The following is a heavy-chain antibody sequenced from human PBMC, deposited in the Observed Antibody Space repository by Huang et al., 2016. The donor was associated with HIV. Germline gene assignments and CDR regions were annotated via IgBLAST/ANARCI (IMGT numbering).Heavy chain of an antibody. D-gene: IGHD3-10*01. V-gene: IGHV3-30-3*01. CDR3: ARFGKRLPMLRGEDVIGDI. J-gene: IGHJ3*02. CDR2: ISYDGNDK. CDR1: GFTLSDYA. Sequence: QVQLVESGGGVVQPGRSLRLSCAASGFTLSDYAIHWVRQAPGKGLEWVAIISYDGNDKFYSDSVRGLFTISRDNFNNTRYLQMNSLRHEDTALYYCARFGKRLPMLRGEDVIGDIWGQGTMVIVSS.